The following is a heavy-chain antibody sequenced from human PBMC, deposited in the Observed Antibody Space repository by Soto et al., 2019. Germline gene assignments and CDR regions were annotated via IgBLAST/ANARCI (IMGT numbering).Heavy chain of an antibody. V-gene: IGHV1-69*12. CDR1: GGTFSSYA. Sequence: QVQLVQSGAEVKKPGSSVKVSCKASGGTFSSYAISWVRQAPGQGLEWMGGIIPIFGTANYAQKFQGRVTITADESTSTAYMELSSLRSEDTAVYYCARRAFDWLPAIPRYYYYGMDVWGQGTTVTVSS. D-gene: IGHD3-9*01. J-gene: IGHJ6*02. CDR2: IIPIFGTA. CDR3: ARRAFDWLPAIPRYYYYGMDV.